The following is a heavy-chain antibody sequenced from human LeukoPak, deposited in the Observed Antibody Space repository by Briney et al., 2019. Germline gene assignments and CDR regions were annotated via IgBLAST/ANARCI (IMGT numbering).Heavy chain of an antibody. D-gene: IGHD3-10*01. Sequence: GGSLRLSCTASGFTFSHYEMNWVRQAPGKGLEWVSYTSSSGSLTYYADSVKGRFTISRDNARNSLSLQMNSLRAEDTALYYCARGLTYGSGGFDYWGQGTLVAVSS. CDR3: ARGLTYGSGGFDY. J-gene: IGHJ4*02. V-gene: IGHV3-48*03. CDR1: GFTFSHYE. CDR2: TSSSGSLT.